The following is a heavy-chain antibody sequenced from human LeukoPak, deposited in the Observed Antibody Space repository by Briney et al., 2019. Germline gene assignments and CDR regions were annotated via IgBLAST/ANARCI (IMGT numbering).Heavy chain of an antibody. CDR1: GGSISSGGYY. Sequence: SETLSLTCTVSGGSISSGGYYWSWIRQHPGKGLEWIGYTYYSGSTYYNPSLKSRVTISVDTSKNQFSLKLSSVTAADTAVYYCARSKRHYYYYGMDVWGQGTTVTVSS. J-gene: IGHJ6*02. CDR2: TYYSGST. CDR3: ARSKRHYYYYGMDV. V-gene: IGHV4-31*03.